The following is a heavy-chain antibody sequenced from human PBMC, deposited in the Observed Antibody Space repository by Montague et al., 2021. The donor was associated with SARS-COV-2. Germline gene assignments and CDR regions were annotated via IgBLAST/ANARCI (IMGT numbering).Heavy chain of an antibody. Sequence: SETLSLTCTVSGGSISSSSYYWGRIRQPPGKGLEWIGSIYYSGSTYYNPSLKSRVTISVDTSKNQFSLKLSSVTAADTAVYYCARHVYDILTGYYTYWYFDLWGRGTLVTVSS. CDR1: GGSISSSSYY. CDR3: ARHVYDILTGYYTYWYFDL. J-gene: IGHJ2*01. CDR2: IYYSGST. D-gene: IGHD3-9*01. V-gene: IGHV4-39*01.